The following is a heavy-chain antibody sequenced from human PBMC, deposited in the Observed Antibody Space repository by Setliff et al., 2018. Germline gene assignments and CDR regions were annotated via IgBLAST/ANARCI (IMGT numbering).Heavy chain of an antibody. D-gene: IGHD7-27*01. V-gene: IGHV1-2*02. CDR1: GYTFTGGYY. CDR3: ARKMGTIAFDL. Sequence: ASVKVSCKASGYTFTGGYYIHWFRQAPGQGLEWRGWINPNSGGPKYAQNFQGRVTMTGDTSITTAYMELSRLRSDDTAVYYCARKMGTIAFDLWGQGTMVTVSS. J-gene: IGHJ3*01. CDR2: INPNSGGP.